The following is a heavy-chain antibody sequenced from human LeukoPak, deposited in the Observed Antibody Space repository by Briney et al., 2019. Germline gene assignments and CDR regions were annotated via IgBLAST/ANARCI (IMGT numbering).Heavy chain of an antibody. Sequence: PSETLSLTCTVSGYSISSGYYWGWIRQPPGKGLEWIGSIYHSGSTYYNPSLKSRVTISVDTSKNQFSLKLSSVTAADTAVYYCARDISGDYDYWGQGTLVTVSS. CDR3: ARDISGDYDY. V-gene: IGHV4-38-2*02. J-gene: IGHJ4*02. CDR1: GYSISSGYY. CDR2: IYHSGST. D-gene: IGHD4-17*01.